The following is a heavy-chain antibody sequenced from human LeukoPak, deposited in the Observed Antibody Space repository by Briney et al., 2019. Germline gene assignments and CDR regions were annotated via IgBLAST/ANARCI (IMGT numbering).Heavy chain of an antibody. Sequence: SGPALVKPTQTLTLTCTFSGFSLSTSGMCVSWIRQPPGKALEWLARIDWDDDKYYSTSLKTRPTISKDTSKNHVVLTMTNMDPVDTATYYCARIAYGSGSYYFDYWGQGTLVTVSS. J-gene: IGHJ4*02. CDR1: GFSLSTSGMC. CDR3: ARIAYGSGSYYFDY. V-gene: IGHV2-70*11. D-gene: IGHD3-10*01. CDR2: IDWDDDK.